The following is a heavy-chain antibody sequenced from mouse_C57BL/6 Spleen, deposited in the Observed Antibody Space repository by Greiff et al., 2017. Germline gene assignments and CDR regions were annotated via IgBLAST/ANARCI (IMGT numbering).Heavy chain of an antibody. D-gene: IGHD4-1*01. J-gene: IGHJ3*01. V-gene: IGHV5-6*01. Sequence: EVHLVESGGDLVKPGGSLKLSCAASGFTFSSYGMSWVRQSPDKRLEWVATISSGGSYTYYPDSVKGRFIISRDNAKNTLYLQMSSLKSEDTAMYYCARSSNWEGAWCAYWGQGSLVTVSA. CDR1: GFTFSSYG. CDR2: ISSGGSYT. CDR3: ARSSNWEGAWCAY.